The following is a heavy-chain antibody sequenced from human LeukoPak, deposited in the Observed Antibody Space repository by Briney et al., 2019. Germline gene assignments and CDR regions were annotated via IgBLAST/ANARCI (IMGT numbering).Heavy chain of an antibody. CDR2: INSDGSST. CDR1: GFTFSNYW. J-gene: IGHJ4*02. D-gene: IGHD1-26*01. Sequence: GGSLRLSCAASGFTFSNYWMHWVRQVPGKGLVWVSRINSDGSSTRYADSVEGRFTISRDNAKNTLSLQMNSLRAEDTAVYYCTRDGGSRFDYWGQGALVTVSS. V-gene: IGHV3-74*01. CDR3: TRDGGSRFDY.